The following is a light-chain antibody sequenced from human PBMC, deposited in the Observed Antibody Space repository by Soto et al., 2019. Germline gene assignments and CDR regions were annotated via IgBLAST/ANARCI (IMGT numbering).Light chain of an antibody. J-gene: IGKJ2*01. CDR2: GAS. CDR1: QSVSSTY. CDR3: QQYGRSPPFT. V-gene: IGKV3-20*01. Sequence: EIVLTQSPGTLSLSPGERATLSCRASQSVSSTYIAWYQQNPGQAPWLLIYGASSRPTGIPDRFSGSGSGTDFTLTISRLEPEDFAVYFCQQYGRSPPFTFGQGTKVEIK.